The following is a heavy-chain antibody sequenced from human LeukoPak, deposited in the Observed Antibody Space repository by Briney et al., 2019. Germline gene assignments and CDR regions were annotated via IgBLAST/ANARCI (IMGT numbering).Heavy chain of an antibody. V-gene: IGHV4-59*08. J-gene: IGHJ6*02. Sequence: PSETLSLTCTVSGGSISSYYWSWIRQPPGKGLEWIGYIYYGGSTNYNPSLKSRVTISVDTSKNQFSLKLSSVTAADTAVYYCARHLRDPPYYYYGMDVWGQGTTVTVSS. CDR2: IYYGGST. CDR3: ARHLRDPPYYYYGMDV. CDR1: GGSISSYY.